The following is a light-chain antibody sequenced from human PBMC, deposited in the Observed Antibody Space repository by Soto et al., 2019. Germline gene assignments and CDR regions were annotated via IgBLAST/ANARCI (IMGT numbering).Light chain of an antibody. CDR1: SSDIGGYKY. Sequence: QSALTQPASVSGSHGRSITISCTGTSSDIGGYKYVSWYQQHPGIAPKLMIYEVSNRPSGVSNRFSGSKSGNTASLTISGLQAEDEADYYCCSYTRRSTRVFGGGTNLTVL. V-gene: IGLV2-14*01. J-gene: IGLJ2*01. CDR3: CSYTRRSTRV. CDR2: EVS.